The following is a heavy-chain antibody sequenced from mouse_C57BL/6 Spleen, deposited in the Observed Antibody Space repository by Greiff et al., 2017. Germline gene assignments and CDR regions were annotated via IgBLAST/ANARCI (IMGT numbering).Heavy chain of an antibody. J-gene: IGHJ2*01. CDR2: INPNNGGT. D-gene: IGHD1-1*01. CDR1: GYTFTDYY. V-gene: IGHV1-26*01. Sequence: EVQLQQSGPELVKPGASVKISCKASGYTFTDYYMNWVKQSHGKSLEWIGDINPNNGGTSYNQKFKGKATLTVDKSSSTAYMELRSLTSEESAVYYCASYYYGSSYIFDYWGQGTTLTVSS. CDR3: ASYYYGSSYIFDY.